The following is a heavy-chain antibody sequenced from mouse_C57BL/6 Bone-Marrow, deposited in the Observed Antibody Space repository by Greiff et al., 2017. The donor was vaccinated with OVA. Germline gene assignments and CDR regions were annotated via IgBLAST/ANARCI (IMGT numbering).Heavy chain of an antibody. D-gene: IGHD1-1*01. Sequence: EVMLVESGGGLVKPGGFLTLSCAASGFTFSSYAMSWVRQTPEKRLEWVATISDGGSYTYYPDNVKGRFTISRDNAKNNLYLQMSHLKSKDTAMYYCAREWGTTYWYFDVWGTGTTVTVSS. J-gene: IGHJ1*03. V-gene: IGHV5-4*01. CDR3: AREWGTTYWYFDV. CDR2: ISDGGSYT. CDR1: GFTFSSYA.